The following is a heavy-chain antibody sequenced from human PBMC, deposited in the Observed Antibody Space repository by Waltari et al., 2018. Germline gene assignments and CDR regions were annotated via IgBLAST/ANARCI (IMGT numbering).Heavy chain of an antibody. D-gene: IGHD6-19*01. V-gene: IGHV4-38-2*01. CDR2: IYHSGST. J-gene: IGHJ1*01. CDR3: ATQWLEEYFQH. Sequence: QVQLQESGPGLVKPSETLSLTCAVSGYSISSGYSWGWIRQPPGKGLEWIGSIYHSGSTYYNPSLKSRVTISVDTSKNQFSLKLSSVTAADTAVYYCATQWLEEYFQHWGQGTLVTVSS. CDR1: GYSISSGYS.